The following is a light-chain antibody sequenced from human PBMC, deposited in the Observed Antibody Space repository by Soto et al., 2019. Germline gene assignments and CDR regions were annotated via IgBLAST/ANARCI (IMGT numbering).Light chain of an antibody. J-gene: IGKJ4*01. CDR2: DAS. V-gene: IGKV3-11*01. CDR1: QSVSSY. CDR3: QQRSNWLT. Sequence: EIVLTQSPATLSLSPGERATLSCRASQSVSSYLAWYQQKPGQAPRLLIYDASYRAAAIPARFRGSGSGTAFTHPSSSRVPEDFAVYYCQQRSNWLTFGGGTKVEIK.